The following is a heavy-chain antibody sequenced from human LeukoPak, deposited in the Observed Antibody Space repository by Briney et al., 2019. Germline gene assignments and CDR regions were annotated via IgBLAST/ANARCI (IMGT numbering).Heavy chain of an antibody. Sequence: ASVKVSCKTSGYTFTCYYMHWVRQAPGQGLEWMGRINPNSGGTNYAQKFQGRVTMTRDTSTSTVYMELSSLRSEDTAIYYCAKETPNTGWFDPWGQGTLVTVSS. CDR3: AKETPNTGWFDP. CDR2: INPNSGGT. J-gene: IGHJ5*02. CDR1: GYTFTCYY. D-gene: IGHD1-14*01. V-gene: IGHV1-2*06.